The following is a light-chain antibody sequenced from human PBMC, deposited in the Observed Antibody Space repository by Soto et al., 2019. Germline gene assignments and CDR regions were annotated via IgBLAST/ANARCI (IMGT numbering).Light chain of an antibody. Sequence: EIVLTKSAGSLSLSPGERATLSCRASQSVSSSYLAWYQQKPGQAPRLLIYGASSRATGIPDRFSGSGSGTDFTLTISSLEPEDAAVYYCQQYGSSPMTFGQGTRLEI. CDR3: QQYGSSPMT. CDR2: GAS. J-gene: IGKJ5*01. CDR1: QSVSSSY. V-gene: IGKV3-20*01.